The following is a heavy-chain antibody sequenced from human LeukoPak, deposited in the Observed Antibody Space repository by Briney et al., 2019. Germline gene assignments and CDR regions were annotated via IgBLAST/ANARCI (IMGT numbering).Heavy chain of an antibody. CDR1: GGSISSGDYY. J-gene: IGHJ5*02. V-gene: IGHV4-30-4*08. CDR2: IYYSGST. D-gene: IGHD2-2*01. CDR3: AREARGQLLYWFDP. Sequence: PSQTLSLTCTVSGGSISSGDYYWNWIRHPPGKGLEWIGYIYYSGSTYYNPSLKSRVTISVDTSKNQSSLKLSSVTAADTAVYYCAREARGQLLYWFDPWGQGTLVTVSS.